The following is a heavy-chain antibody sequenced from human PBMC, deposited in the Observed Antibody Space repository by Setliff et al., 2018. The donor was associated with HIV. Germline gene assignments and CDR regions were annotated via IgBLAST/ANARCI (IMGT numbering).Heavy chain of an antibody. V-gene: IGHV4-59*12. D-gene: IGHD2-15*01. Sequence: PSETLSLTCTVSGDSISSYYWSWIRQPPGKGLEWIGYIFSSGITYYSPSLHSRVTISLDTSKNQFSLNLTSITAADTAVYYCTRDTGGGGFPMDVWGKGTTVTVSS. J-gene: IGHJ6*03. CDR1: GDSISSYY. CDR2: IFSSGIT. CDR3: TRDTGGGGFPMDV.